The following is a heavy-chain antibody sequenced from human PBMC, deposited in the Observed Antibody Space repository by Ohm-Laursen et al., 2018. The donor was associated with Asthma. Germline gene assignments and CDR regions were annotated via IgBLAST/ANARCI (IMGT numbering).Heavy chain of an antibody. D-gene: IGHD2-15*01. CDR3: ARESADCSGGSCYSFIGDC. J-gene: IGHJ4*02. CDR2: INAGNGNT. V-gene: IGHV1-3*01. Sequence: ASVTVSCKASGYTFTSYAMHWVRQAPGQRLEWMGWINAGNGNTKYSQKFQGRVTITRDTSASTAYMELSSPRSEDTAVYYCARESADCSGGSCYSFIGDCWGQGTLVTVSS. CDR1: GYTFTSYA.